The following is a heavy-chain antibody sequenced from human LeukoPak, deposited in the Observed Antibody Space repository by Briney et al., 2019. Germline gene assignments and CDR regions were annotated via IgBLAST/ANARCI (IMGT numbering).Heavy chain of an antibody. J-gene: IGHJ4*02. CDR2: INPSGGRT. CDR1: GYIFTSYY. Sequence: ASVKVSCKASGYIFTSYYMHWVRQAPGQGLEWMGIINPSGGRTSYAQKFQGRVTMTEDTSTDTAYMELSSLRSEDTAVYYCATLKWLTSWVLDYWGQGTLVTVSS. CDR3: ATLKWLTSWVLDY. V-gene: IGHV1-46*01. D-gene: IGHD3-22*01.